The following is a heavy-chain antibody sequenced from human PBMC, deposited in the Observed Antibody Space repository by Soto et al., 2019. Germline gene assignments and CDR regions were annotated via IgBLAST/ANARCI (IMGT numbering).Heavy chain of an antibody. CDR1: GGSFSGYY. CDR2: INHSGST. D-gene: IGHD6-13*01. CDR3: ARGDGTFSGYSSSWFKTRHFDY. J-gene: IGHJ4*02. V-gene: IGHV4-34*01. Sequence: QVQLQQWGAGLLKPSETLSLTCAVYGGSFSGYYWSWIRQPPGKGLEWIGEINHSGSTNYNPSLKIRVTKPVDTSKNQFSLKLSSVTAADTAVYYCARGDGTFSGYSSSWFKTRHFDYWGQGTLVTVSS.